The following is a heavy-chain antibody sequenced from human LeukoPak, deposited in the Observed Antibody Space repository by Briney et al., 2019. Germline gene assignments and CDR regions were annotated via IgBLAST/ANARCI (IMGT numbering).Heavy chain of an antibody. V-gene: IGHV4-34*01. CDR3: ARGIAVAGTQTPPFDY. J-gene: IGHJ4*02. CDR1: GGSFSGYY. Sequence: SETLSLTCAVYGGSFSGYYWSWIRQPPGKGLEWIGEINHSGSTNYNPSLKSRVTISVDTSKNQFSLKLSSVTAADTAVYCCARGIAVAGTQTPPFDYWGQGTLVTVSS. D-gene: IGHD6-19*01. CDR2: INHSGST.